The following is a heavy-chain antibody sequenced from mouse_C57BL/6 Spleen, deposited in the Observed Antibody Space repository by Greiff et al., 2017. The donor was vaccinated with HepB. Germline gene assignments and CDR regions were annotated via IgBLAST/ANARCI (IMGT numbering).Heavy chain of an antibody. D-gene: IGHD2-5*01. CDR3: ARGAYYSNYWFAY. Sequence: QVQLQQPGAELVKPGASVKLSCKASGYTFTSYWMHWVKQRPGRGLEWIGRIDPNSGGTKYNEKFKSKATLTVDKPSSTAYMQLSCLTSEDSAVYYCARGAYYSNYWFAYWGQGTLVTVSA. J-gene: IGHJ3*01. V-gene: IGHV1-72*01. CDR1: GYTFTSYW. CDR2: IDPNSGGT.